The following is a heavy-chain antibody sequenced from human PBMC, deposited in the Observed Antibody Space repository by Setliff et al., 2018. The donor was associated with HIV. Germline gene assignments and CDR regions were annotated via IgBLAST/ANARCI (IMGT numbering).Heavy chain of an antibody. Sequence: AGGSLRLSCAASGFIFSDYGIHWVRQAPGKELEWVAVVWYDGSNKNYADTVKGRFTISRNNSKNTLYLQMNSLRAEDTAVYYCAKEPSSCSAPRPSLCGYFDSWGQGTQVTVSS. D-gene: IGHD2-21*01. V-gene: IGHV3-33*06. J-gene: IGHJ4*01. CDR3: AKEPSSCSAPRPSLCGYFDS. CDR1: GFIFSDYG. CDR2: VWYDGSNK.